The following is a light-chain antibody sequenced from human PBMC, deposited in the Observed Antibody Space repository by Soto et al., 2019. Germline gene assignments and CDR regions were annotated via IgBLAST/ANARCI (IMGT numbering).Light chain of an antibody. Sequence: EIVMTQSPDTLSLSPGEGATLSCRVSQSIRSNLAWYQQRPGQAPRVLMYGASTRSDGIPARFTGSGSGTEFTLTISSLQSEDFAVYYCQQYHIWPPWTSGQGTKVELK. J-gene: IGKJ1*01. CDR1: QSIRSN. V-gene: IGKV3-15*01. CDR3: QQYHIWPPWT. CDR2: GAS.